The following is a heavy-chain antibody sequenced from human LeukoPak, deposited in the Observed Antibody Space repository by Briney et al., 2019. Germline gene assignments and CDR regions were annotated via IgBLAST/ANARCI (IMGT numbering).Heavy chain of an antibody. Sequence: GGSLRLSCAASGFTFSGSAMHWVRQASGKGLEWVGRIRSKANTYATAYAASVKGRFSISRDDSKNTAYLQLNSLKTEDTAVYYCSAAVGTDFYDYDMDVWGQGTTVTVSS. CDR2: IRSKANTYAT. CDR3: SAAVGTDFYDYDMDV. J-gene: IGHJ6*02. D-gene: IGHD6-13*01. CDR1: GFTFSGSA. V-gene: IGHV3-73*01.